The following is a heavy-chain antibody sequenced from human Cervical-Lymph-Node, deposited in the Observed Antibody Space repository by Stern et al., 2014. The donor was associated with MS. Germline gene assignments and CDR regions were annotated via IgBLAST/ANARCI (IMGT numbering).Heavy chain of an antibody. J-gene: IGHJ3*02. CDR3: ARGLLGSENAFDI. CDR1: GYTFTSYG. CDR2: ISAYNCNT. V-gene: IGHV1-18*01. Sequence: VQLVESGAEVKKPGASVKVYCKDSGYTFTSYGISWVREDTGQGLEWNGWISAYNCNTTYAQKLQGRVTMTTDTSTSTASMELRSLRSDDTAVYYCARGLLGSENAFDIWGQWTMVTFSS. D-gene: IGHD2-15*01.